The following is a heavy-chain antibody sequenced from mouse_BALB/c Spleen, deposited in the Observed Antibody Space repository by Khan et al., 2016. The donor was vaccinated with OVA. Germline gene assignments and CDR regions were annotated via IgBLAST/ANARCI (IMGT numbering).Heavy chain of an antibody. Sequence: QVQLQQSGAELARPGASVTLSCKASGYTFTDYYINWMRQRTGQGLEWIGEIYPGSDNTYYNERFKGKATLTADKSSSTAYMQLSRLTSEDSVVHFCAREWAAWFPYWGPGTLVTVSA. CDR1: GYTFTDYY. J-gene: IGHJ3*01. V-gene: IGHV1-77*01. CDR2: IYPGSDNT. CDR3: AREWAAWFPY.